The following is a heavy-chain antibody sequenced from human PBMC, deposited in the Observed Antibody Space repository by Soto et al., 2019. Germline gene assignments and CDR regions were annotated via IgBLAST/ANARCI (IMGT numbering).Heavy chain of an antibody. CDR3: ARVHGSGSYYNVYFDY. Sequence: ASVKVSCKASGYTFTSYGISWVRQAPGQGLEWMGWISAYNGNTNYAQKLQGRVTMTTDTSTSTAYMELRSLRSDDTVVYYCARVHGSGSYYNVYFDYWGQGTLVTVSS. D-gene: IGHD3-10*01. CDR1: GYTFTSYG. V-gene: IGHV1-18*01. J-gene: IGHJ4*02. CDR2: ISAYNGNT.